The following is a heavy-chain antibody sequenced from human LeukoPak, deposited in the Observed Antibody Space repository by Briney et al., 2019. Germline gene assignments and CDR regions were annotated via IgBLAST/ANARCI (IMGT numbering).Heavy chain of an antibody. J-gene: IGHJ4*02. V-gene: IGHV4-39*07. Sequence: SETLSLTCTVSGGSISSSSYYWGWIRQPPGKGLEWIGSIYYSGSTYYNPSLKSRVTISVDTSQNQFSLKLNSVTAADTAVYYCVREILYCSGGSCYRGPFDNWGQGTLVTVSA. CDR2: IYYSGST. CDR3: VREILYCSGGSCYRGPFDN. D-gene: IGHD2-15*01. CDR1: GGSISSSSYY.